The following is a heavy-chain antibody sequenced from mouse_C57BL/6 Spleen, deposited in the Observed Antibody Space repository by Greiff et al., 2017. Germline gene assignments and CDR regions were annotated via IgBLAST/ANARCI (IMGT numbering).Heavy chain of an antibody. CDR1: GYTFTNYA. J-gene: IGHJ4*01. Sequence: QVQLQQSGAELVRPGASVTMSCKASGYTFTNYAMHWVKQRPGQGLEWIGYINPRSGCTEYNQKFKVKAILTADKSSSTAYMQLRSLTSEDSAVDYCTRVYYADYYGFAYWGQGTSVTVSA. V-gene: IGHV1-4*01. CDR3: TRVYYADYYGFAY. CDR2: INPRSGCT. D-gene: IGHD1-1*02.